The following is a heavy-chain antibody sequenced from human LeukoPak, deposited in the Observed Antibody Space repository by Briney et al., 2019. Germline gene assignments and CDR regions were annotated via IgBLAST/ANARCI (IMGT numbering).Heavy chain of an antibody. J-gene: IGHJ6*03. CDR3: ARDGVLRYFDWLPKYYYYMDV. CDR2: INPNSGGT. V-gene: IGHV1-2*02. CDR1: GYTFTGYY. Sequence: ASVKVSCKASGYTFTGYYMHWVRQAPGQGLEWMGWINPNSGGTNYAQKFQGRVTMTRDTSISTAYMEPSRLRSDDTAVYYCARDGVLRYFDWLPKYYYYMDVWGKGTTVTISS. D-gene: IGHD3-9*01.